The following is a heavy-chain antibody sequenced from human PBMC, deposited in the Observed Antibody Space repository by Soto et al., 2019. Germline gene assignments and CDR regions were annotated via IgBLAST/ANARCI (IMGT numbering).Heavy chain of an antibody. CDR1: GFTFSSYS. D-gene: IGHD5-18*01. CDR3: ARDLSGQWIQLYNFDY. V-gene: IGHV3-21*01. J-gene: IGHJ4*02. Sequence: GGSLRLSCAASGFTFSSYSMNWVRQAPGKGLEWVSSISSSSSYIYYADSVKGRFTISRDNAKNSLYLQMNSLRAEDTAVYYCARDLSGQWIQLYNFDYWGQGTLVTVSS. CDR2: ISSSSSYI.